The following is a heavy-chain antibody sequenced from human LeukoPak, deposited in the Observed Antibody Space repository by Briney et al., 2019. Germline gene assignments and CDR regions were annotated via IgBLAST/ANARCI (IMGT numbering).Heavy chain of an antibody. D-gene: IGHD4-17*01. Sequence: GGSLRLSCAASGFTFSSYWMNWARQAPGKGLEWVASINHNGNVNYYVDSVKGRFTISRDNAKNSLYLQMSNLRAEDTAVYYCARGSTVTHFDYWGQGTLVTVSS. CDR3: ARGSTVTHFDY. J-gene: IGHJ4*02. V-gene: IGHV3-7*01. CDR1: GFTFSSYW. CDR2: INHNGNVN.